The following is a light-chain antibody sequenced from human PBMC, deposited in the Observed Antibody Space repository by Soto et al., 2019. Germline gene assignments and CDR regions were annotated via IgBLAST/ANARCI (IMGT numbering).Light chain of an antibody. CDR2: DAS. CDR3: QQRSNWPIT. Sequence: TQSPSTLSASVGDRVTITCLASHSVSSYLSWYQQNPGQAPRLLIYDASNRATGIPARFSGSGSGTDFTLTISSLEPEDFAVYYCQQRSNWPITFGQGTRLE. CDR1: HSVSSY. J-gene: IGKJ5*01. V-gene: IGKV3-11*01.